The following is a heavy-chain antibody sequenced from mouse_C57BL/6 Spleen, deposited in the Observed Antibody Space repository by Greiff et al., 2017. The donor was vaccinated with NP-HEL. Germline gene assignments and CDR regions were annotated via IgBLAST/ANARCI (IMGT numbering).Heavy chain of an antibody. CDR3: ARSGDYKRYFDY. V-gene: IGHV1-55*01. Sequence: VQLQQPGAELVKPGASVKMSCKASGYTFTSYWITWVKQRPGQGLEWIGDIYPGSGSTNYNEKFKSKATLTVDTSSSTAYMQLSSLTSEDSAVYYCARSGDYKRYFDYWGQGTTLTVSS. CDR1: GYTFTSYW. J-gene: IGHJ2*01. CDR2: IYPGSGST. D-gene: IGHD1-3*01.